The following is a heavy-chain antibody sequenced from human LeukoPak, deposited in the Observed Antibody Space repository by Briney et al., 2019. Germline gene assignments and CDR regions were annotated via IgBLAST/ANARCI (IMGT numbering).Heavy chain of an antibody. D-gene: IGHD2-2*01. CDR3: ARKYCSTTSCLFDN. Sequence: PGGSLRLSCAASGFTFSSYEMNWVRQAPGKGLQWVSDISSSGTTIHHADSVKGRFTISRDNAKNSLYLQMNSLRAEDTAVYYCARKYCSTTSCLFDNWGQGTLVTVSS. J-gene: IGHJ4*02. CDR1: GFTFSSYE. V-gene: IGHV3-48*03. CDR2: ISSSGTTI.